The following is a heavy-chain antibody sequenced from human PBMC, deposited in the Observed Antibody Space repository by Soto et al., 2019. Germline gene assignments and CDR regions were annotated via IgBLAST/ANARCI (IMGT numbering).Heavy chain of an antibody. CDR3: TRARYCAISNCYPPEYFQH. V-gene: IGHV3-49*03. CDR2: IRSKAYGGTT. J-gene: IGHJ1*01. D-gene: IGHD2-2*01. CDR1: GFTFGDYV. Sequence: PGGSLSLSCTASGFTFGDYVMSWFRQAPGKGLEWVGFIRSKAYGGTTEYAASVKGRFTISRDDSKSIAYLQMDSLKTEDTAVYYCTRARYCAISNCYPPEYFQHWGQGTLVTVSS.